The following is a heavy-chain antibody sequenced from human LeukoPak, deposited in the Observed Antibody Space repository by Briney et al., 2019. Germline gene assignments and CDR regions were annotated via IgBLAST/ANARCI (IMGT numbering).Heavy chain of an antibody. Sequence: SETLSLTCTVSGGSISSYYWSWIRRPAGKGLEWSGRIYTSGSTNYNPSLKSRVTMSVDTSKNQFSLKLSSVTAADTAVYYCARDSGDGYNYGKKPKGGFDYWGQGTLVTVSS. CDR2: IYTSGST. CDR1: GGSISSYY. V-gene: IGHV4-4*07. J-gene: IGHJ4*02. D-gene: IGHD5-24*01. CDR3: ARDSGDGYNYGKKPKGGFDY.